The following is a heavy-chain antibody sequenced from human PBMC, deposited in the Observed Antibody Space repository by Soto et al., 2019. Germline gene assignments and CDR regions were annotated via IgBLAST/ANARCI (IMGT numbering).Heavy chain of an antibody. CDR1: SGSISSFYW. V-gene: IGHV4-4*02. J-gene: IGHJ1*01. CDR3: ATYVPGRRSYFHQ. CDR2: IYDSGST. Sequence: QVQLQESGPGLVKPSGTLSLTCAVSSGSISSFYWWSRVRQSPGEGLEWIGDIYDSGSTNYNPTLKNRVTLSLDMHNNQYSLTVGAVTAADTDVYYFATYVPGRRSYFHQLGQGALVTGSS. D-gene: IGHD3-10*02.